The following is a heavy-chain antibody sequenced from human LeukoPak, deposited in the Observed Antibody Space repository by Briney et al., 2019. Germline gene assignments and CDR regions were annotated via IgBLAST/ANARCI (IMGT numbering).Heavy chain of an antibody. Sequence: GGFLRLSCAASGFPFSSRVMSWVRQAPGKGLEWIAYINHNGEAIYYPEFVKGRFIISRDNAKNTLFLQMNDLRDEDTAVYYCARDYDWALDFWGQGTRVTVSS. CDR3: ARDYDWALDF. CDR2: INHNGEAI. V-gene: IGHV3-48*02. CDR1: GFPFSSRV. D-gene: IGHD3-9*01. J-gene: IGHJ4*02.